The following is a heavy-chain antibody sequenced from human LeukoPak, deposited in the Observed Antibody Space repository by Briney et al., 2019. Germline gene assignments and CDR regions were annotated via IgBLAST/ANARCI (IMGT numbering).Heavy chain of an antibody. Sequence: AASVKVSCKASGYTFTSYGISWVRQAPGQGLEWMGWISAYNGNTNYAQKLQGRVTMTTDTSTSTAYMELRSLRSDDTAVYYCARDYRIVVVPAAPGDYWGQGTLVTVSS. CDR2: ISAYNGNT. V-gene: IGHV1-18*01. CDR3: ARDYRIVVVPAAPGDY. D-gene: IGHD2-2*01. J-gene: IGHJ4*02. CDR1: GYTFTSYG.